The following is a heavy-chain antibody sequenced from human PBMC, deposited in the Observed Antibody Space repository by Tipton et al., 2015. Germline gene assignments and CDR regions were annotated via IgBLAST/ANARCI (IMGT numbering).Heavy chain of an antibody. D-gene: IGHD3-22*01. CDR2: IYPADSDT. CDR1: GYTFSNHW. V-gene: IGHV5-51*01. CDR3: ARGNPYYYESSGYFFYAMDV. J-gene: IGHJ6*02. Sequence: QLVQSGGEVKKPGESLKISCKVSGYTFSNHWIGWVRRMPGKGLEWMGIIYPADSDTRYSPSFQGQVTISADKSISTAYLQWSSLKASDTAMYYCARGNPYYYESSGYFFYAMDVWGQGTTVTVSS.